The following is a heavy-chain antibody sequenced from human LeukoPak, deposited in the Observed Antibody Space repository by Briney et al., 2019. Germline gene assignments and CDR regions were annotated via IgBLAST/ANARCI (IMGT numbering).Heavy chain of an antibody. CDR3: ARESNGLDV. D-gene: IGHD2-8*01. V-gene: IGHV3-30*04. Sequence: GGSLRLSCAASGFTFSSYTMHWVRQAPGKGLEWVALMAYDGRYKHYADSVKGRFTLSRDNSRDTLYLQMNSLRTEDTAVYYCARESNGLDVWGQGTMVIVSS. J-gene: IGHJ3*01. CDR1: GFTFSSYT. CDR2: MAYDGRYK.